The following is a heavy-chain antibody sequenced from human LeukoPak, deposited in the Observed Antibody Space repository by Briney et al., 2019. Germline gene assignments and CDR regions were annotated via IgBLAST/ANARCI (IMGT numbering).Heavy chain of an antibody. CDR3: GRATRLGSSTRYVYWDS. J-gene: IGHJ4*02. D-gene: IGHD2-2*01. Sequence: GASVKVSCKASGYTFTSYAISWVRQAPGQGLEWMGWISAYNGNTNYAQKLQGRVTMTTDTSTSTAYMELRSLRSDDTAVYYCGRATRLGSSTRYVYWDSGAQGTRVTVSS. CDR2: ISAYNGNT. V-gene: IGHV1-18*04. CDR1: GYTFTSYA.